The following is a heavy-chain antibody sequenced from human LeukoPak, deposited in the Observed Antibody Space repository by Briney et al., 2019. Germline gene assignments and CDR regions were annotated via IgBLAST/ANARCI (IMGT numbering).Heavy chain of an antibody. CDR2: ISGSGGST. CDR1: GFTFSSYA. Sequence: GGSLGLSCAASGFTFSSYAMSWVRQAPGKGLEWVSAISGSGGSTYYADSVKGRFTISRDNSKNTLYLQMNSLRAEDTAVYYCARGFYSSGWYLEEGRNWFDPWGQGTLVTVSS. CDR3: ARGFYSSGWYLEEGRNWFDP. J-gene: IGHJ5*02. D-gene: IGHD6-19*01. V-gene: IGHV3-23*01.